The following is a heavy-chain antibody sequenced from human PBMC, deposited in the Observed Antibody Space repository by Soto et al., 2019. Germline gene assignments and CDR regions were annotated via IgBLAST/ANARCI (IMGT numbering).Heavy chain of an antibody. V-gene: IGHV3-48*02. CDR1: GFTFSSYS. CDR3: ASWTYYYDSSMPYYFDY. J-gene: IGHJ4*02. D-gene: IGHD3-22*01. Sequence: GGSLRLSCAASGFTFSSYSMNWVRQAPGKGLEWVSYISSSSSTIYYADSVKGRFTISRDNAKNSLYLQMNSLRDEDTAVYYCASWTYYYDSSMPYYFDYWGQGTLVTVSS. CDR2: ISSSSSTI.